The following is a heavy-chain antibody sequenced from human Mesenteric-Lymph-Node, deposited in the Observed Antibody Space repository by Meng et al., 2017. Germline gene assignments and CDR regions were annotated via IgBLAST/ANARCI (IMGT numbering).Heavy chain of an antibody. CDR3: AKRRSGSDY. D-gene: IGHD1-26*01. V-gene: IGHV3-53*01. J-gene: IGHJ4*02. CDR2: IYSGGST. CDR1: GFTVSSNY. Sequence: GESLKISCAASGFTVSSNYMSWVRQAPGKGLEWVSVIYSGGSTYYADSVKGRFTISRDNSKNTLYLQMNSLRAEDTAVYYCAKRRSGSDYWGQGTLVTVSS.